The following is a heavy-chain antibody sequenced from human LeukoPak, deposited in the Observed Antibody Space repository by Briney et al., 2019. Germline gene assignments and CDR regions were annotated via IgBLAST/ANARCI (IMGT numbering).Heavy chain of an antibody. CDR2: IWYGGSNK. V-gene: IGHV3-33*08. J-gene: IGHJ5*02. Sequence: PGRSLRLSCAASGFTFSSYGMHWVRQAPGKGLEWVAVIWYGGSNKYYADSVKGRFTISRDNSKNTLYLQMNSLRAEDTAVYYCARHTRLRFLEWLLYPGWFDPWGQGTLVTVSS. CDR3: ARHTRLRFLEWLLYPGWFDP. CDR1: GFTFSSYG. D-gene: IGHD3-3*01.